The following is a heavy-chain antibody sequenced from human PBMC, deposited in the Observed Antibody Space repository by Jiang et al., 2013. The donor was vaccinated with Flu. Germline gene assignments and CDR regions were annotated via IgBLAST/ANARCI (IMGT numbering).Heavy chain of an antibody. CDR1: GFTFSSYG. D-gene: IGHD3-3*01. CDR2: ISYDGSNK. CDR3: AKDDQRWRQYYFDY. V-gene: IGHV3-30*18. J-gene: IGHJ4*02. Sequence: LLEVWGRRGPAWRSLRLSCAASGFTFSSYGMHWVRQAPGKGLEWVAVISYDGSNKYYADSVKGRFTISRDNSKNTLYLQMNSLRAEDTAVYYCAKDDQRWRQYYFDYWGQGTLVTVSS.